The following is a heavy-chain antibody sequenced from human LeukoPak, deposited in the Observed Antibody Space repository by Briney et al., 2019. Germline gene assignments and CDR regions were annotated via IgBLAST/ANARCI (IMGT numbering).Heavy chain of an antibody. CDR1: GFTFSDYY. CDR2: IDYDGRNE. J-gene: IGHJ3*01. V-gene: IGHV3-30*02. Sequence: QPGGSLRLSCAASGFTFSDYYMSWVRQAPGKGLEWVAFIDYDGRNEFYGDSVKGRFTISRDNSKNTLYLQMNSLRGDDTAVYYCAKEGIDAFDVWGQGTMVTVSS. CDR3: AKEGIDAFDV.